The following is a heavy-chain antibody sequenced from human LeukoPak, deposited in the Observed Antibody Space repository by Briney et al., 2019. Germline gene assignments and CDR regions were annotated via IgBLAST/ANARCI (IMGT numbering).Heavy chain of an antibody. D-gene: IGHD4-17*01. J-gene: IGHJ4*02. CDR2: ISSSSSYI. CDR3: ARLRERTVDY. Sequence: PGGSLRLSCAASGFTFSSYSMNWVRQAPGKGLDWVSSISSSSSYIYYADSVKGRFTISRDSAKNSLYLQMNSLRAEDTAVYYCARLRERTVDYWGQGTLVTVSS. V-gene: IGHV3-21*01. CDR1: GFTFSSYS.